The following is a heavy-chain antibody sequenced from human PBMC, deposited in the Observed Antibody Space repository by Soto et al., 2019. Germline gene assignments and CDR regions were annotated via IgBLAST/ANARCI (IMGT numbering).Heavy chain of an antibody. J-gene: IGHJ5*02. D-gene: IGHD4-17*01. CDR3: AREGDYRTWFEP. CDR1: GESIATGAFY. CDR2: IFYAGDT. Sequence: VQLEESGPGLLKPSPTLSLTCTVSGESIATGAFYWSWIRLQSGKGPEWIGSIFYAGDTYYNPSLKSRVEISLDGSQNQFSLNLRSVTAADTAVYYCAREGDYRTWFEPWGPGTLVTVSS. V-gene: IGHV4-31*03.